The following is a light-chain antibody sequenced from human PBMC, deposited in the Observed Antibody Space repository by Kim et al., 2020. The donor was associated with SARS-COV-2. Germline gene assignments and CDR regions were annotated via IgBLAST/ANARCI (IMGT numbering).Light chain of an antibody. CDR3: QQYNNWPLT. V-gene: IGKV3-15*01. CDR2: GAS. CDR1: QSVSSN. Sequence: SVAPAERATLSCRASQSVSSNLAWYQQKPGQAPRLLIYGASTRATGIPARFSGSGSGTEFTLTISSLQSEDFAVYYCQQYNNWPLTFGGGTKLEI. J-gene: IGKJ4*01.